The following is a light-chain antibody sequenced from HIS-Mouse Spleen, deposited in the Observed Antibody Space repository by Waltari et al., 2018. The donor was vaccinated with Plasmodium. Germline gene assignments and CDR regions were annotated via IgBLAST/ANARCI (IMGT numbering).Light chain of an antibody. CDR3: CSYAGSYTFV. CDR1: SSHVGGYNY. J-gene: IGLJ1*01. CDR2: DVS. Sequence: QSALTQPRSVSGSPGQSVTIPCTGTSSHVGGYNYVSWYQQPPGKAPKLMIYDVSTRPSGVPDRFSGSKSGNTASLTISGLQAEDEADYYCCSYAGSYTFVFGTGTKVTVL. V-gene: IGLV2-11*01.